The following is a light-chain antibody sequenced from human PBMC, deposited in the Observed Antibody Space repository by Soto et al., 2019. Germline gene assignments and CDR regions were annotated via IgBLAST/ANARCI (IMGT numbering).Light chain of an antibody. Sequence: ETVLTQSPGTVSLSPGERATLSWTTSQTVNSDYLAWYQQKPGQAPRLLIYGVFNRATGIPDRFSGSGSGTYFTLAISGLEPEDSAVYYCQHYDGSPRTFGQGTNLEI. CDR3: QHYDGSPRT. CDR1: QTVNSDY. J-gene: IGKJ2*01. CDR2: GVF. V-gene: IGKV3-20*01.